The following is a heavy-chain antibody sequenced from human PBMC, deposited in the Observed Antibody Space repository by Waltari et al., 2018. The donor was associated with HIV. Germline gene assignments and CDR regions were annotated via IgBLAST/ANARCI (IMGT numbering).Heavy chain of an antibody. D-gene: IGHD6-13*01. J-gene: IGHJ6*02. Sequence: QIQLVQSGAEVQKPGSLVKVSCRAYGGTFTSAGLSWVRQPPGQGLEWMGRVIPILGITNYAQKFQGRVTITADKSTSTAYMELRSLRSEDTAVYYCARGAAAGNHFYYGMDVWGQGTTVTVSS. CDR1: GGTFTSAG. V-gene: IGHV1-69*04. CDR3: ARGAAAGNHFYYGMDV. CDR2: VIPILGIT.